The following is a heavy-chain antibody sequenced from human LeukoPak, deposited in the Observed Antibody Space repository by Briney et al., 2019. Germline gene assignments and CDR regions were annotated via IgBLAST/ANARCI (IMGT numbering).Heavy chain of an antibody. D-gene: IGHD2-15*01. CDR1: GYTFTSYY. V-gene: IGHV1-46*01. CDR3: ARSGEVDVVVVAAKDY. Sequence: ASVKVSCKASGYTFTSYYMHWVRQAPGQGLEWMGIINPSGGSTSYAQKFQGRVTMTRGTSTSTVYMELSSLRSEDTAVYYCARSGEVDVVVVAAKDYWGQGTLVTVSS. J-gene: IGHJ4*02. CDR2: INPSGGST.